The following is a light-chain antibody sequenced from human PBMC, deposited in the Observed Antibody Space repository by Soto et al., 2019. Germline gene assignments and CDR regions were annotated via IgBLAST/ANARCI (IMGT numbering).Light chain of an antibody. Sequence: QPVLTQSPSASASLGASVKLTCTLSSGHSSFAIAWHQQQPEKGPRYLMKVNNDGSHIKGGGIPDRFSGSSSGAERYLTISSLQSEDEADYYCQTWGTGIRVFGGGTKVTVL. CDR3: QTWGTGIRV. V-gene: IGLV4-69*01. CDR1: SGHSSFA. CDR2: VNNDGSH. J-gene: IGLJ3*02.